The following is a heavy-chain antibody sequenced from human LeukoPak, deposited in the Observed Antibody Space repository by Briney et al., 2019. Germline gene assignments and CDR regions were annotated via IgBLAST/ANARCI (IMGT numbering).Heavy chain of an antibody. D-gene: IGHD4-17*01. CDR1: GGSISSYY. CDR2: IYYSGST. Sequence: SETLSLTCTVSGGSISSYYWSWIRQPPGKGLEWIGYIYYSGSTNYNPSLKSRVTISVDTSKNQFSLKLSSVTAADTAVYYCARRRGGDYGMYYYYYMDVWVKGTTVIVSS. J-gene: IGHJ6*03. CDR3: ARRRGGDYGMYYYYYMDV. V-gene: IGHV4-59*01.